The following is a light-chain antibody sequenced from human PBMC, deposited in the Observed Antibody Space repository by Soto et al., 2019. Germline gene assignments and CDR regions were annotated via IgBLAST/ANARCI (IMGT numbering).Light chain of an antibody. CDR3: AAWDDSLSGLNYV. CDR2: SNN. J-gene: IGLJ1*01. CDR1: SSNIGSNY. Sequence: QLVLTQPPSASGTPGQRGTISCSGSSSNIGSNYVYWYQQLPGTAPKLLIYSNNQRPSGVPDRFSGSKSGTSASLAISGLRSEDEADYYCAAWDDSLSGLNYVFGTGTKLTVL. V-gene: IGLV1-47*02.